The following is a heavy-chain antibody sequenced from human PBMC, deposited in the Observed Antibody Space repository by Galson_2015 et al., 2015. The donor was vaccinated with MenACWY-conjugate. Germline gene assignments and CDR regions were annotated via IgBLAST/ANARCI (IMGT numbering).Heavy chain of an antibody. V-gene: IGHV3-74*01. CDR1: GFTFSTYW. D-gene: IGHD1-26*01. J-gene: IGHJ4*02. Sequence: SLRLSCAASGFTFSTYWMHWVRQAPGKGLVWVSRINSDGRSTSYADSVKGRFTISRDNAKNTLYLQMNSLRAEDTAVYYCARLGGNYRTTSHFDDWGQGTLVTVS. CDR2: INSDGRST. CDR3: ARLGGNYRTTSHFDD.